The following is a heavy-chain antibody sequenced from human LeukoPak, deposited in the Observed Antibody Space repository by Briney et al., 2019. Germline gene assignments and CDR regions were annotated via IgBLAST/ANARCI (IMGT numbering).Heavy chain of an antibody. J-gene: IGHJ5*02. CDR3: ARSGYNWNDGWFDP. CDR2: IYPGDSDT. CDR1: GYSFTSNW. V-gene: IGHV5-51*01. D-gene: IGHD1-1*01. Sequence: GESLKISCRSSGYSFTSNWITWVRQIPGKGLEWVGIIYPGDSDTKYSPSFEGLVAISVDKSISTAYLQWSSLKASDTAMYYCARSGYNWNDGWFDPWGQGTLVTVSS.